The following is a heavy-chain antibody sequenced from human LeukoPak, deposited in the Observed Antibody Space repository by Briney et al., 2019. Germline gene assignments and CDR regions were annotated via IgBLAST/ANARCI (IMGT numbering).Heavy chain of an antibody. CDR1: GFTFSSVW. V-gene: IGHV3-15*01. J-gene: IGHJ5*02. Sequence: GGSLRLSCTASGFTFSSVWMNWVRQAPGKGLEWVGRIKSKSEGGTIEYAAPVKGRFTISRDDSEDAVYLQMNSLKTEDTAVYFCTTALVRGGVTWLDPWGQGTLVTVSS. CDR3: TTALVRGGVTWLDP. CDR2: IKSKSEGGTI. D-gene: IGHD3-10*02.